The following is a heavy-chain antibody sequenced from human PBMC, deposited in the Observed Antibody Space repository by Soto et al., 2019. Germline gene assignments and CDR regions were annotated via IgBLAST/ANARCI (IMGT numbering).Heavy chain of an antibody. J-gene: IGHJ4*02. CDR2: ISGSGGTP. Sequence: AMSWVRQAPGRGLEWVSTISGSGGTPYYADSVKGRFTISRDNSKNSLYLVLNSLRADDTAIYYCAMGLAAAGPLDYWGQGALVTVSS. CDR3: AMGLAAAGPLDY. D-gene: IGHD6-13*01. CDR1: A. V-gene: IGHV3-23*01.